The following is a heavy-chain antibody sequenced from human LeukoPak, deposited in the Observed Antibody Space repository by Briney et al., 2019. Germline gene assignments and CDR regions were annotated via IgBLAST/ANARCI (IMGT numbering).Heavy chain of an antibody. CDR1: GYTFTSYD. D-gene: IGHD2-15*01. V-gene: IGHV1-8*01. CDR3: ARGGVVVVAATIYYYYGMDV. J-gene: IGHJ6*02. CDR2: MNPNSGNT. Sequence: EASVKVSCKASGYTFTSYDINWVRQATGQGLEWMGWMNPNSGNTGYAQKFQGRVTMTRNTSISTAYMELSSLRSEDTAVYYCARGGVVVVAATIYYYYGMDVWGQGTTVTVSS.